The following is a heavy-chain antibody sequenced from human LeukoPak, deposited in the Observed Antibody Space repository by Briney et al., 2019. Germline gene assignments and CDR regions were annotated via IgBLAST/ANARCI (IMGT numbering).Heavy chain of an antibody. V-gene: IGHV3-74*03. CDR2: IYNDGSNK. CDR1: GFTFRNCS. CDR3: ASMLGVPSAFDP. J-gene: IGHJ5*02. Sequence: GGPLRLSCAASGFTFRNCSMHCVRQAPGKGLLCVSRIYNDGSNKTYADSVKGRFTISRDNAKNTLYLQMNSQRAEDTGVYYCASMLGVPSAFDPWGQGTLVTVSS. D-gene: IGHD2-2*01.